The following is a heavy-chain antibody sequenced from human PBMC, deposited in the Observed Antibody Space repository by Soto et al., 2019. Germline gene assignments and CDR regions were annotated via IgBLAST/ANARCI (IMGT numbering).Heavy chain of an antibody. Sequence: SETLSLTCTVSGGSVSSGSYYWSWIRQPPGKGLEWIGYIYYSGSTNYNPSLKSRVTISVDTSKNQFSLKLSSVTAADTAVYYFAGFYYGSGNGKRENWFDPWAQGTLVTVSS. CDR1: GGSVSSGSYY. CDR3: AGFYYGSGNGKRENWFDP. J-gene: IGHJ5*02. V-gene: IGHV4-61*01. CDR2: IYYSGST. D-gene: IGHD3-10*01.